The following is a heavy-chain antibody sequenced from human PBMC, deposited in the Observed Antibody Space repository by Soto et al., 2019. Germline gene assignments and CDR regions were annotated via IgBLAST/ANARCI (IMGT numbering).Heavy chain of an antibody. CDR3: ASVRLGGDAFDI. V-gene: IGHV1-46*03. J-gene: IGHJ3*02. CDR2: MNPSGGST. D-gene: IGHD3-3*01. Sequence: ASVKVSCKASGYTFTSYDINWVRQAPGQGLEWMGIMNPSGGSTSYAQKFQGRVTMTRDTSTSTVYMELSSLRSEDTAVYYCASVRLGGDAFDIWGQGTMVTVSS. CDR1: GYTFTSYD.